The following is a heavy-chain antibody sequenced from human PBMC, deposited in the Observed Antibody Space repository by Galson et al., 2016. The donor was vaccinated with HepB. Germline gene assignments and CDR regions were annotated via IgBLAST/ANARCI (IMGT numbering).Heavy chain of an antibody. V-gene: IGHV1-69*05. D-gene: IGHD3-22*01. CDR3: ARGGYHDSSGSLRY. CDR1: GGTFSSYA. Sequence: SVKVSCKASGGTFSSYAISWVRQAPGQGLEWVGGIIPIFGTTNYAQRFQGRVTMTRDTSTSTVYMELSSLRSEDTAVYFCARGGYHDSSGSLRYWGQGTLVTVSS. CDR2: IIPIFGTT. J-gene: IGHJ4*02.